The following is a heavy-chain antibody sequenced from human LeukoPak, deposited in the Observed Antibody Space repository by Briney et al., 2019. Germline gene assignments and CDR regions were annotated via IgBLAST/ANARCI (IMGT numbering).Heavy chain of an antibody. V-gene: IGHV7-4-1*02. CDR3: ASRDSSSWSDAFDI. CDR2: INTNTGNP. Sequence: ASVKVSCKTSGYTFVNYYLHWVRQAPGQGLEWMGWINTNTGNPTYAQGFTGRFVFSLDTSVTTTYLQISSLKAEDTAVYYCASRDSSSWSDAFDIWGQGTMVTVSS. J-gene: IGHJ3*02. D-gene: IGHD6-13*01. CDR1: GYTFVNYY.